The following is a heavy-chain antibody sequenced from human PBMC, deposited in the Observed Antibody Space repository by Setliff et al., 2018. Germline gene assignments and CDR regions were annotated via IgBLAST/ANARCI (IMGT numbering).Heavy chain of an antibody. V-gene: IGHV3-7*01. CDR2: IKQDGSEK. D-gene: IGHD3-22*01. J-gene: IGHJ3*02. CDR1: FSSYW. Sequence: FSSYWMSWVRQAPGKGLEWVANIKQDGSEKYYVDSVKGRFTISRDNAKNSLYLQMNSLRAEDTAVYYCARIYYYDSSGYYHDAFDIWGQGTMVTVSS. CDR3: ARIYYYDSSGYYHDAFDI.